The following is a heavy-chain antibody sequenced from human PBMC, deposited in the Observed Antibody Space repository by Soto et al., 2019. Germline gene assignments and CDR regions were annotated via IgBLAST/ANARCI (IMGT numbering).Heavy chain of an antibody. Sequence: EASVKVSCTASGGTFSSYAISWVRQAPGQGLEWMGGIIPIFGTANYAQKFQGRVTITADESTSTAYMELSSLRPEDTAVYYCARETTVVSLPLWGPGTTVTVSS. J-gene: IGHJ6*02. CDR1: GGTFSSYA. V-gene: IGHV1-69*13. CDR2: IIPIFGTA. CDR3: ARETTVVSLPL. D-gene: IGHD4-17*01.